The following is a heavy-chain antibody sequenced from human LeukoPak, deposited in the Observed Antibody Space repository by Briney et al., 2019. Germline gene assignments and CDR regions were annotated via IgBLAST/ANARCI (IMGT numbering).Heavy chain of an antibody. CDR2: ISYDGSNK. J-gene: IGHJ4*02. D-gene: IGHD1-26*01. Sequence: GRSLRLSCAASGFTFSSYGMHWVRQAPGKGLEWVAVISYDGSNKYYADSVKGRFTISRDNSKNTLYLQMNSLRAEDTAVYYCAKKAPLIVGVDYFDYWGQGTLVTVSS. CDR3: AKKAPLIVGVDYFDY. CDR1: GFTFSSYG. V-gene: IGHV3-30*18.